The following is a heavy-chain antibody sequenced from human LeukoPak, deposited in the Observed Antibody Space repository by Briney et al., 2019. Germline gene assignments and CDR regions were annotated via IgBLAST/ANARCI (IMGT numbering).Heavy chain of an antibody. V-gene: IGHV4-39*07. CDR2: VYYSGTT. CDR1: GGSISSSSYY. CDR3: ARPKYSSSRLGAFDI. D-gene: IGHD6-6*01. J-gene: IGHJ3*02. Sequence: SETLSLTCTVSGGSISSSSYYWGWIRQPPGKGLEWIGSVYYSGTTYYNPSLKSRVTMSVDTSKNQFSLKVTSVTAADTAVYYCARPKYSSSRLGAFDIWGQGTMVTVSS.